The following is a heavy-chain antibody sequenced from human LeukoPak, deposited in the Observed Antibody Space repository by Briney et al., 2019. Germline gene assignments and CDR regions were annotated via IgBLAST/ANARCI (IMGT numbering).Heavy chain of an antibody. D-gene: IGHD3-9*01. V-gene: IGHV4-34*01. CDR1: GGSFSGYY. J-gene: IGHJ4*02. CDR3: AREGLRDILTGYQLGVFDY. Sequence: SETLSLTCAVYGGSFSGYYWSWIRQPPGEGLEWIGEINHSGSTNYNPSLKSRVTISVDTSKNQFSLKLSSVTAADTAVYYCAREGLRDILTGYQLGVFDYWGQGTLVTVSS. CDR2: INHSGST.